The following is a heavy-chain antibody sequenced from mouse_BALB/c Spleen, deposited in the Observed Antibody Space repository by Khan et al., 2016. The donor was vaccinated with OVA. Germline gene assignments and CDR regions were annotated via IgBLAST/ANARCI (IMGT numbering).Heavy chain of an antibody. Sequence: QIQLVQSGPELKKPGETVKISCKASGYTFTNFGMNWVKQAPGKGLEWMGWINTYTGEPTYTDDFKGRFAFSLETSATTAYLQIINLKTEDTATYVCDRPPYFSYTMAYWGQGTSVTVSS. V-gene: IGHV9-3-1*01. J-gene: IGHJ4*01. D-gene: IGHD2-10*01. CDR3: DRPPYFSYTMAY. CDR2: INTYTGEP. CDR1: GYTFTNFG.